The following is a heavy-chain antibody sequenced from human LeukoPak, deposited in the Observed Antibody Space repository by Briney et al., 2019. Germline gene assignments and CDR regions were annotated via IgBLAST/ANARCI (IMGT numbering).Heavy chain of an antibody. CDR2: INHSGST. J-gene: IGHJ3*02. CDR3: ARMIQLWTARGAFDI. CDR1: GGSFSGYY. V-gene: IGHV4-34*01. D-gene: IGHD5-18*01. Sequence: SETLSLTCAVCGGSFSGYYWSWIRQPPGKGLEWIGEINHSGSTNYNPSLKSRVTISVDTSKNQFSLKLSSVTAADTAVYYCARMIQLWTARGAFDIWGQGTMVSASS.